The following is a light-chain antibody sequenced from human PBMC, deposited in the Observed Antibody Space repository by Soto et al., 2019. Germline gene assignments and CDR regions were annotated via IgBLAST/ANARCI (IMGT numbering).Light chain of an antibody. Sequence: EIVLTQSPGTLSLSPGERATLSCRAGKGVSGSFLAGYQQKPGKAPRLLIYGASSRATGIPDRFSGSGSGTDFTLTISRLEPEDFAVYYCQQYGSSPRTFGQGTKVEIK. J-gene: IGKJ1*01. CDR2: GAS. CDR1: KGVSGSF. CDR3: QQYGSSPRT. V-gene: IGKV3-20*01.